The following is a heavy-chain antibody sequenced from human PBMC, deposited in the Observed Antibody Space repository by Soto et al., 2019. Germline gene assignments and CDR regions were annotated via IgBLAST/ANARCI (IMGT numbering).Heavy chain of an antibody. V-gene: IGHV4-31*03. D-gene: IGHD5-18*01. J-gene: IGHJ4*02. CDR2: ISYGGST. CDR1: GGSINSGGYC. CDR3: SRGILV. Sequence: QVQLQESGPGLVKPSQTLSLTCTVSGGSINSGGYCWSWIRQHPGKGLDWIGCISYGGSTSYNPSLKSRVPIAVHTSKRPFSLQLTSLTAADTAVYYCSRGILVWGQGALITVSS.